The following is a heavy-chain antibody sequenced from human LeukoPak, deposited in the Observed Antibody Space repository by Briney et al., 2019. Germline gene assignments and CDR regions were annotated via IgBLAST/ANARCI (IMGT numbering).Heavy chain of an antibody. V-gene: IGHV4-34*01. CDR3: ARLEPAQFVLDY. J-gene: IGHJ4*02. D-gene: IGHD6-6*01. Sequence: ASETLSLTCAVYGGSFSAYYWSWIRQPPGKGLEWIGEINHSGSTNYNPSLKSRVTISVDTSKNQFSLKLSSVTAADTAVYYCARLEPAQFVLDYWGQGTLVTVSS. CDR2: INHSGST. CDR1: GGSFSAYY.